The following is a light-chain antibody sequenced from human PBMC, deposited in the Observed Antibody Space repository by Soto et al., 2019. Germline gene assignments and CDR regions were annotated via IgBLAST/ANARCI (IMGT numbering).Light chain of an antibody. CDR2: DAS. V-gene: IGKV1-33*01. J-gene: IGKJ2*01. CDR1: QDINHF. Sequence: DVQMTQSPSSLSASVGDRVTITCQASQDINHFLNWYQQKPGKAPNLLIYDASNLESGVPSTFSGTGSGTHFTLTITSLRPEDIATYYCQQYDCLPYTFGQGTKLDIK. CDR3: QQYDCLPYT.